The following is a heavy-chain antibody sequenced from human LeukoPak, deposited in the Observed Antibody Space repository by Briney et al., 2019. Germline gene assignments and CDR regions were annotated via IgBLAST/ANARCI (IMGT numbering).Heavy chain of an antibody. CDR3: ARQFGVASVDS. CDR2: IYPGDFDT. CDR1: GYSFTSYR. Sequence: GESLKISCKGSGYSFTSYRIAWVRQMPGKGLEWMGIIYPGDFDTRYSPSFQGQVTMSADKSISTAYLQWSSLKASDTAIYYCARQFGVASVDSWGQGTLVTVPS. J-gene: IGHJ4*02. V-gene: IGHV5-51*01. D-gene: IGHD3-3*01.